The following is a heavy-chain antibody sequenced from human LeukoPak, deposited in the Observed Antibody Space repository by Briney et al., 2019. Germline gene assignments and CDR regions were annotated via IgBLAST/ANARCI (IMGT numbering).Heavy chain of an antibody. CDR3: ARKYYDILDDDY. Sequence: ASVKVSCKASGYTFTSYGIGWVRQAPGQGLEWMGWISAYNGNTNYAQKLQGRVTMTTDTSTSTAYMELRSLRSDDTAVYYCARKYYDILDDDYWGQGTLVTVSS. CDR1: GYTFTSYG. J-gene: IGHJ4*02. CDR2: ISAYNGNT. V-gene: IGHV1-18*01. D-gene: IGHD3-9*01.